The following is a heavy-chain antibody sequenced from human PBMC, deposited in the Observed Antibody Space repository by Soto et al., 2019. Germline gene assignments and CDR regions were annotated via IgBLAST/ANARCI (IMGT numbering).Heavy chain of an antibody. J-gene: IGHJ4*02. CDR2: SRNKANSYTT. Sequence: EVQLVESGGCLVQPGGSLRLSCVVSGFTFSDHYMDWVRQAPGKGLEWVARSRNKANSYTTVYAASVKGRFTISRDDSKNSLYLQMNSLKTDDTAVYYCVRGKNAFDYWGQVTLVTVSS. CDR1: GFTFSDHY. V-gene: IGHV3-72*01. CDR3: VRGKNAFDY.